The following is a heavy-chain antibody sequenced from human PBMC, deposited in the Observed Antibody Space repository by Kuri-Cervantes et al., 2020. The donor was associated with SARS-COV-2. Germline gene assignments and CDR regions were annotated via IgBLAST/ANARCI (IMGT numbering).Heavy chain of an antibody. D-gene: IGHD5-12*01. CDR3: TRDLVEGWLRTGWFDH. Sequence: GGSLRLSCTVSGFTFGDYAMSWFRQAPGKGLEWVGFIRSKAYGGTTEYAASVKGRFTISRDDSKSVAYLQMNSLKTEDTTVYYCTRDLVEGWLRTGWFDHWGQGTLVTVSS. V-gene: IGHV3-49*03. CDR1: GFTFGDYA. CDR2: IRSKAYGGTT. J-gene: IGHJ5*02.